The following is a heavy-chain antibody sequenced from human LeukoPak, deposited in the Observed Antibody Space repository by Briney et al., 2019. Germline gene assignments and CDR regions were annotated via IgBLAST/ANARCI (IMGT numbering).Heavy chain of an antibody. V-gene: IGHV4-59*08. CDR3: ARQPARGYYFGSFDY. CDR1: GGSISSYY. Sequence: SETLSLTCTVSGGSISSYYWSWIRQPPGKGLEWIGYIYYSGSTNYNPSLKSRVTISVDTSKNQFSLKLSSATAADTAVYYCARQPARGYYFGSFDYWGQGTLVTVSS. D-gene: IGHD3-22*01. J-gene: IGHJ4*02. CDR2: IYYSGST.